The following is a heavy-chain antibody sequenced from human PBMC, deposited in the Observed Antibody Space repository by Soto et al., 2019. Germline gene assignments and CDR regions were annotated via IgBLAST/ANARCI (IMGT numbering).Heavy chain of an antibody. CDR1: GYTFTSYA. Sequence: ASVKVSCKASGYTFTSYAMHWVRQAPGQRLEWMGWINAGNGNTKYSQKFQGRVTITRDTSASTAYMELSSLRSEDTAVYYCASCIVVATGVEHWGQGTLVTVSS. V-gene: IGHV1-3*01. D-gene: IGHD2-21*02. J-gene: IGHJ4*02. CDR2: INAGNGNT. CDR3: ASCIVVATGVEH.